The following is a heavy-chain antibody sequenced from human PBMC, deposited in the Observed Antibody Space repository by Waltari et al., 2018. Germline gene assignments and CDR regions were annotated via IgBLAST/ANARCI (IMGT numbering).Heavy chain of an antibody. V-gene: IGHV1-2*02. CDR3: ARAGVPGGTDY. J-gene: IGHJ4*02. CDR1: GYTFTQYY. D-gene: IGHD6-13*01. Sequence: QVQLVQSGAEVKKPGASVTVSCKASGYTFTQYYIYWVRQAPGQGLEWMGWINPNNGGPHFAQKFQGRVTLTRDTSNTTAYLELSRLTSNDTAVYYCARAGVPGGTDYWGRGALVIVSS. CDR2: INPNNGGP.